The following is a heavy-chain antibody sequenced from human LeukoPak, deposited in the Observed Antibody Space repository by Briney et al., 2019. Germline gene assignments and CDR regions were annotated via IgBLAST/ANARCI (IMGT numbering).Heavy chain of an antibody. CDR3: VNNRGGGPVTWYFES. Sequence: QPGRSLRLSCAASGFTFSSYGMHWVRQAPGKGLEWVALIWYDGSNKNYADSVKGRFTISRDNSKNTLYLQMNSLRAGDTAVYFCVNNRGGGPVTWYFESWGQGTLVTVSS. J-gene: IGHJ4*02. CDR1: GFTFSSYG. CDR2: IWYDGSNK. D-gene: IGHD1-14*01. V-gene: IGHV3-33*06.